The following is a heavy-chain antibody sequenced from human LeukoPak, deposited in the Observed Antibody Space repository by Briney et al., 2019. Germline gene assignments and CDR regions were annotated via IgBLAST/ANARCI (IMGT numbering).Heavy chain of an antibody. D-gene: IGHD1-26*01. Sequence: PGGSLRLSCAGSGFTFSNYSINWVRQAPGKGLEWVSSISPSSHYIYYADSVKGRFTISRDNAKNSLYLQMNSLRAEDTAVYYCARGMGATYRYFDYWGQGTLVTVSS. J-gene: IGHJ4*02. CDR1: GFTFSNYS. CDR3: ARGMGATYRYFDY. CDR2: ISPSSHYI. V-gene: IGHV3-21*01.